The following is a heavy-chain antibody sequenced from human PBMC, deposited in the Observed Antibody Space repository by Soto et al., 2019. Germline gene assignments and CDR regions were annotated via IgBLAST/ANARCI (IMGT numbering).Heavy chain of an antibody. CDR3: VGIMITFGGVIVHGKYYMDV. CDR2: IKQDGSEK. J-gene: IGHJ6*03. D-gene: IGHD3-16*02. CDR1: GFTFSSYW. Sequence: GGSLRLSCAASGFTFSSYWMSWVRQAPGKGLEWVANIKQDGSEKYYVDSVKGRFTISRDNAKNSLYLQMNSLRAEDTAVYYCVGIMITFGGVIVHGKYYMDVWGKGTTVTVSS. V-gene: IGHV3-7*01.